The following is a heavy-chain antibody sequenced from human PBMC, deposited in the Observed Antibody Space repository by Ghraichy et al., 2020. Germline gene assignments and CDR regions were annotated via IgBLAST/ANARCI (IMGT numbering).Heavy chain of an antibody. J-gene: IGHJ6*02. Sequence: SETLSLTCAVYRGSFRGYSWTWIRQPPGKGLEWIGEMNHSGSTNHHPSLKSRVTISVDTSKNRFSLKLRSVTAADTAVYSCARATMRDGMDVWGPGTTVTVSS. CDR2: MNHSGST. CDR1: RGSFRGYS. D-gene: IGHD3-3*01. CDR3: ARATMRDGMDV. V-gene: IGHV4-34*01.